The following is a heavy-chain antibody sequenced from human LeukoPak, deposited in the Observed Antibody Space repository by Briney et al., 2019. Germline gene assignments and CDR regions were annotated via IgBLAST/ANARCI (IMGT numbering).Heavy chain of an antibody. CDR3: AKPVSGGLAVTADWFHP. CDR2: INANSGTT. CDR1: GFAFSLYA. D-gene: IGHD6-19*01. Sequence: GGSLRLSCAASGFAFSLYAMSWLRQPPGKGLEWVSTINANSGTTSYAASVRGRFTISRDNSKNTLYLQVNTLRADDTATYYCAKPVSGGLAVTADWFHPWGQGTLVVVSS. J-gene: IGHJ5*01. V-gene: IGHV3-23*01.